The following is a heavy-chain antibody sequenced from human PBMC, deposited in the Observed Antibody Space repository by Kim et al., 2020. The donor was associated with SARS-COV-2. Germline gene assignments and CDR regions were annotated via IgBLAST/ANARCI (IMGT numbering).Heavy chain of an antibody. J-gene: IGHJ4*02. D-gene: IGHD5-12*01. CDR3: ARIEYSGYDLYYFDY. Sequence: SETLSLTCTVSGGSISSYYWSWIRQPPGKGLEWIGYIYYSGSTNYNPSLKSRVTISVDTSKNQFSLKLSSVTAADTAVYYCARIEYSGYDLYYFDYWGQG. CDR2: IYYSGST. V-gene: IGHV4-59*13. CDR1: GGSISSYY.